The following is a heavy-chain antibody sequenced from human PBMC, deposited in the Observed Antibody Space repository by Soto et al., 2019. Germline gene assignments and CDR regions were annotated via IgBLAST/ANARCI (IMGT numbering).Heavy chain of an antibody. CDR3: ARDPLLYDILTGYTNWFDP. Sequence: GASVKVSCKASGYTFTSYGISWVRQAPGQGLEWMGWISAYNGNTNYAQKLQGRVTMTTDTSTSTAYMELRSLRSDDTAVYYCARDPLLYDILTGYTNWFDPWGQGTLVTV. V-gene: IGHV1-18*01. CDR2: ISAYNGNT. J-gene: IGHJ5*02. CDR1: GYTFTSYG. D-gene: IGHD3-9*01.